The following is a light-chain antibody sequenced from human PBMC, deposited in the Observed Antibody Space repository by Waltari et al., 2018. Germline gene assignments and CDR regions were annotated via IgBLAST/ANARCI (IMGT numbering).Light chain of an antibody. CDR1: NIGSTK. Sequence: SVEVSQPLSVSVALGQTDRSSCVANNIGSTKVHWLQQKPDQAHLLASYRGEDRPSGIPERFSGSKSCTTATLTISGAQAGDEADDYCQVWGSGTVFGGGTKLTVL. CDR3: QVWGSGTV. J-gene: IGLJ2*01. CDR2: RGE. V-gene: IGLV3-9*01.